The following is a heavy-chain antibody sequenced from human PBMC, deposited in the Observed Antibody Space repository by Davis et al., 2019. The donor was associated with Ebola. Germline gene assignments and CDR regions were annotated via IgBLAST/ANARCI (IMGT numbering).Heavy chain of an antibody. D-gene: IGHD2-8*02. J-gene: IGHJ6*02. CDR1: GYTFTSYY. V-gene: IGHV1-46*01. CDR2: INPSGGST. CDR3: ARVPHCTGGVCSYGMDV. Sequence: ASVKVSCKASGYTFTSYYMHWVRQAPGQGLEWMGIINPSGGSTSYAQKFQGRVTMTRDTSTSTVYMELSSLRSEDTAVYYCARVPHCTGGVCSYGMDVWGQGTTVTVSS.